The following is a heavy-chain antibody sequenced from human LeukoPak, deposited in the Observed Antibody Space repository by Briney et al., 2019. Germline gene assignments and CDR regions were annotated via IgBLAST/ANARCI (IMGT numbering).Heavy chain of an antibody. CDR2: ISYDGSNK. CDR1: GFTFSSHA. CDR3: AKGPLRGTAAAIDY. J-gene: IGHJ4*02. Sequence: GGSLRLSCAASGFTFSSHAMHWVRQAPGKGLEWVAVISYDGSNKYYADSVKGRFTISRDNSKNTLYLQMNSLRAEDTAVYYCAKGPLRGTAAAIDYWGQGTLVTVSS. D-gene: IGHD2-2*01. V-gene: IGHV3-30*04.